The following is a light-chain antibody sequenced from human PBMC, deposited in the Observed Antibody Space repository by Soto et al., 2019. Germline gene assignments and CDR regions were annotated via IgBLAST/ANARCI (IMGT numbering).Light chain of an antibody. J-gene: IGKJ1*01. CDR1: QSVSSSY. CDR2: GAS. Sequence: EIVLTQAPGTLSLSPGERATLSCRASQSVSSSYLAWYQQKPGQAHRXXIYGASSRATGIPDRFSGSGSGTDLTLTISRLEPEDCEVYDGQQYGSSPRTFGQGTKVDI. V-gene: IGKV3-20*01. CDR3: QQYGSSPRT.